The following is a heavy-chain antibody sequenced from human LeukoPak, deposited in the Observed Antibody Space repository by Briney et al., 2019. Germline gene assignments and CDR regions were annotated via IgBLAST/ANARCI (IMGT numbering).Heavy chain of an antibody. CDR2: ISYDGSNK. D-gene: IGHD3-22*01. Sequence: GGSLRLSCAASGFTFSSYAMHWVRQAPGKGREWVAVISYDGSNKYYADSVKGRFTISRDNSKNTLYLQMNSLRAEDTAFYYCARESSGGYYFDVFDIWGQGTMVTVSS. CDR3: ARESSGGYYFDVFDI. CDR1: GFTFSSYA. J-gene: IGHJ3*02. V-gene: IGHV3-30*04.